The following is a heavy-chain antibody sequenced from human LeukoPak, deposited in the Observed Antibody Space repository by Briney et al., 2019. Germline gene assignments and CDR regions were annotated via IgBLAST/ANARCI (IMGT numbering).Heavy chain of an antibody. J-gene: IGHJ6*02. D-gene: IGHD3-3*01. CDR3: AREEHYDFWSGYYYYYGMDV. CDR1: GFTFSSYW. CDR2: IKQDGSEK. Sequence: GGSLRLSCAASGFTFSSYWMSWVRQAPGKGLEWVANIKQDGSEKYYVGSVKGQFTISRDNAKNSLYLQMNSLRAEDTAVYYCAREEHYDFWSGYYYYYGMDVWGQGTTVTVSS. V-gene: IGHV3-7*01.